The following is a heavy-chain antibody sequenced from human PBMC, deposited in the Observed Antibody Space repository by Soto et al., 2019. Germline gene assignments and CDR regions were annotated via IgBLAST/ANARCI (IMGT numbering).Heavy chain of an antibody. CDR1: GGSISRNY. J-gene: IGHJ5*02. V-gene: IGHV4-59*01. CDR2: IYYSGST. Sequence: QVQLQESGPGLVKPSETLSLTCTVSGGSISRNYWSWIRQPPGKGLEWIGYIYYSGSTNYNPSLKSRVTISVDTSKNQFSQKLSSVTAADTALYYCARLPWADYGGIFDPWGQGTLVTVSS. D-gene: IGHD4-17*01. CDR3: ARLPWADYGGIFDP.